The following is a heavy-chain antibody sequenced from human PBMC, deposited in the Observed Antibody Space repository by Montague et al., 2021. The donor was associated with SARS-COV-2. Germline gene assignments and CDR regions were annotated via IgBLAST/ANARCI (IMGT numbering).Heavy chain of an antibody. CDR2: IDWDDDK. Sequence: PALVKPTQTLTLTCTFSWFSLSTSGMCVSWIRQPPGKALEWLARIDWDDDKYYSTSLKTRPTISKYTSKNQVVLTMTNMDPVDTTTYYCAREYYYDSSGYYGYPVDIWGQGTMVTVSS. CDR1: WFSLSTSGMC. D-gene: IGHD3-22*01. J-gene: IGHJ3*02. CDR3: AREYYYDSSGYYGYPVDI. V-gene: IGHV2-70*11.